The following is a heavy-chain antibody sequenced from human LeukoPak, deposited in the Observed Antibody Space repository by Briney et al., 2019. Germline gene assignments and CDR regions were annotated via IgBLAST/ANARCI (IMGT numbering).Heavy chain of an antibody. CDR1: GFTFSNYW. CDR3: ARSWPKRNDFWSEVSYY. D-gene: IGHD3-3*01. Sequence: GGSLRLSCAVSGFTFSNYWMSWVRQAPGKGQEWVANIKHDGSEKYYVDSVKGRFTISRDNAKNSLYLQMNSLRAEDTAVYYCARSWPKRNDFWSEVSYYWGQGTLVTVSS. V-gene: IGHV3-7*01. J-gene: IGHJ4*02. CDR2: IKHDGSEK.